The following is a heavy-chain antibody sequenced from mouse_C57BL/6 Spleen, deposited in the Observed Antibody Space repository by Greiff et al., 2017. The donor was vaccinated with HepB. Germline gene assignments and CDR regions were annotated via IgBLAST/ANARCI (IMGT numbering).Heavy chain of an antibody. D-gene: IGHD2-4*01. J-gene: IGHJ4*01. CDR1: GFTFSDYG. V-gene: IGHV5-17*01. Sequence: EVHLVESGGGLVKPGGSLKLSCAASGFTFSDYGMHWVRQAPEKGLEWVAYISSGSSTIYYADTVKGRFTISRDNAKNTLFLQMTSLRSEDTAMYYCARDYEGYYYAMDYWGQGTSVTVSS. CDR2: ISSGSSTI. CDR3: ARDYEGYYYAMDY.